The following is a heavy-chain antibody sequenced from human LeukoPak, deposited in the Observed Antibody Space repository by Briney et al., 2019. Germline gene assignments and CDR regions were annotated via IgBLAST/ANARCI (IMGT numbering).Heavy chain of an antibody. CDR1: GFTFSSYA. D-gene: IGHD3-9*01. V-gene: IGHV3-23*01. Sequence: GGSLRLSCAASGFTFSSYAMSWVHQPPGKGLEWVSAISGIGGSTSYAVSVKGRFTISRDNSKYTLYLQMTSLRAEDTAVYYCAKDDGYFDWLSPIPYFDYWGQGTLVTVSS. J-gene: IGHJ4*02. CDR2: ISGIGGST. CDR3: AKDDGYFDWLSPIPYFDY.